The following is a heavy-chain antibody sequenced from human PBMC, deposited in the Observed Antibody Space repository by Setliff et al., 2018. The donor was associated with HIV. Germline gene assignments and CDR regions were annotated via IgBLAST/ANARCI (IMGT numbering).Heavy chain of an antibody. Sequence: SETLSLTCTVSGGSISSSNYYWGWIRQPPGKGLEWIGNVYYSGSTYYNPSLKSRVTISIDTSANRFSLKLSSVTAADTAVYYCARGAYYYDRRGFDFWGQGTLVTVYS. CDR2: VYYSGST. J-gene: IGHJ4*02. CDR1: GGSISSSNYY. CDR3: ARGAYYYDRRGFDF. D-gene: IGHD3-22*01. V-gene: IGHV4-39*01.